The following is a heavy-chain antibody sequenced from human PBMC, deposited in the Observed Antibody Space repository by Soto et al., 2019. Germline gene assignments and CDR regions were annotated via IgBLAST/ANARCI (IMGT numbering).Heavy chain of an antibody. J-gene: IGHJ4*02. CDR3: AKGQNSANSRFYFDH. CDR2: ISASGGST. CDR1: GITLSSYA. V-gene: IGHV3-23*01. Sequence: GGSLRLSCAASGITLSSYAMSWGRQAPGKGPEWVSGISASGGSTSYADSVKGRFTISRDNPKNTLYLQMDTMRANDTAVYHCAKGQNSANSRFYFDHGGQGALVTV. D-gene: IGHD1-26*01.